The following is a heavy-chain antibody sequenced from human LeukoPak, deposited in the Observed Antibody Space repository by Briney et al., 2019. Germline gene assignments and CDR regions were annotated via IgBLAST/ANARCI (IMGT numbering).Heavy chain of an antibody. CDR2: INPNSGGT. J-gene: IGHJ4*02. CDR1: GYTFTGYY. V-gene: IGHV1-2*02. CDR3: ARVSSRGYYYGSSDYGY. D-gene: IGHD3-22*01. Sequence: GASVKVSCKASGYTFTGYYMHWVRQAPGQGLEWMGWINPNSGGTNYAQKFQGRVTMTRDTSISTAYMELSRLRSDDTAVYYCARVSSRGYYYGSSDYGYWGQGTLVTVSS.